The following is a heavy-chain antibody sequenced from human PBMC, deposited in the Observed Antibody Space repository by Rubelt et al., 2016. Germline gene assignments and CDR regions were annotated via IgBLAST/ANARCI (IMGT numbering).Heavy chain of an antibody. CDR3: ARCYGSGSYGNWFDP. CDR2: IIPILGIA. V-gene: IGHV1-69*04. Sequence: QVQLVQSGAEVKKPGSSVKVSCKASGGTFSSYAISWVRQAPGQGLEWLGRIIPILGIANYAQKFQGRVTSTADKSTSTAYMELGSLRSEGTAVYYCARCYGSGSYGNWFDPWGQGTLVTVSS. CDR1: GGTFSSYA. D-gene: IGHD3-10*01. J-gene: IGHJ5*02.